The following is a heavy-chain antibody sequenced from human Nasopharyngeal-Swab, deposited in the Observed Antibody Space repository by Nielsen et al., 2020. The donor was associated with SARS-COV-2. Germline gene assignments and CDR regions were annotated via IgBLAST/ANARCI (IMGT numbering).Heavy chain of an antibody. CDR2: ISSSSSTI. J-gene: IGHJ4*02. CDR1: GFTFSSYS. V-gene: IGHV3-48*01. Sequence: GESLKISCAASGFTFSSYSMNWVRQAPGKGLEWVSYISSSSSTIYYADSVKGRFTISRDNSKNTLYLQMSSLRAEDTAVYYCVKDALSSSWGFLSPDYFDYWGQGTLVTVSS. CDR3: VKDALSSSWGFLSPDYFDY. D-gene: IGHD6-13*01.